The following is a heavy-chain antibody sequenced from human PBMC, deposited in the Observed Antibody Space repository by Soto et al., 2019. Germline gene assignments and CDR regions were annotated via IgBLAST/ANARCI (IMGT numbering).Heavy chain of an antibody. Sequence: GGSLRLSCAASGFTFSSYSMNWVRQAPGKGLEWVSSISSSSSYIYYADSVKGRFTISRDNAKNSLYLQMNSLRAEDTAVYYCARGGTGITGTTGPSYYYYYMDVWGKGTTVTVSS. CDR1: GFTFSSYS. D-gene: IGHD1-7*01. CDR2: ISSSSSYI. V-gene: IGHV3-21*01. CDR3: ARGGTGITGTTGPSYYYYYMDV. J-gene: IGHJ6*03.